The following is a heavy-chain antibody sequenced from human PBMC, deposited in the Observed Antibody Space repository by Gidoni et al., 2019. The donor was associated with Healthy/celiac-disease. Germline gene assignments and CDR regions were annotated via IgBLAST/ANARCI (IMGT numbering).Heavy chain of an antibody. CDR3: ARDGPRWDTDPSGALDGYYGMDV. J-gene: IGHJ6*02. CDR1: GFTFSSYS. V-gene: IGHV3-21*01. D-gene: IGHD3-10*01. Sequence: EVQLVESGGGLVKPGGSLRLSCAASGFTFSSYSMNWVRQAPGKGLEWVSSISSSSSYIYYADSVKGRFTISRDNAKNSLYLQMNSLRAEDTAVYYCARDGPRWDTDPSGALDGYYGMDVWGQGTTVTVSS. CDR2: ISSSSSYI.